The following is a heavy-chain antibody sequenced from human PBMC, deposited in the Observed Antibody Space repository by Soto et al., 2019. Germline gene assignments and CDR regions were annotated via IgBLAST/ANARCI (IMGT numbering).Heavy chain of an antibody. CDR2: IYYSGST. CDR1: GGSISSYY. J-gene: IGHJ4*02. V-gene: IGHV4-59*08. CDR3: ARLGNVATTFVDY. D-gene: IGHD5-12*01. Sequence: ASETLSLTCTVSGGSISSYYWSRIRQPPGKGLEWIGYIYYSGSTNYNPSLKSRVTISVDTSKNQFSLKLSSVTAADTAVYYCARLGNVATTFVDYWGQGTLVTVSS.